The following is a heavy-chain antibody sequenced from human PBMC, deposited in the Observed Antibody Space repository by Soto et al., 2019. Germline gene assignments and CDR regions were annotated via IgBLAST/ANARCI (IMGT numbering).Heavy chain of an antibody. D-gene: IGHD2-15*01. CDR3: ARGSVAAKGNWFDP. J-gene: IGHJ5*02. V-gene: IGHV4-34*01. CDR1: GGSFSGYY. CDR2: INHSGST. Sequence: SETLSLTCAVYGGSFSGYYWSWIRQPPGKGLEWIGEINHSGSTNYNPSLKSRVTISVDTSKNQFSLKLSSVTAADTAVYYCARGSVAAKGNWFDPWGQGTLVTVSS.